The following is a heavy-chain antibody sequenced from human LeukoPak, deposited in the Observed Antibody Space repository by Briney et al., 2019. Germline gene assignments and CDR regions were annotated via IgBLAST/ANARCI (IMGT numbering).Heavy chain of an antibody. J-gene: IGHJ4*02. CDR2: IGGSGGCIT. V-gene: IGHV3-23*01. CDR3: ARDLGWLHYAD. D-gene: IGHD5-12*01. Sequence: GGSLRLSCAASGFTFSSHGMNWVRQAPGKGLEWVSGIGGSGGCITYYADSVKGRFTVSRDNSKNTLYLQINSLRADDTAIYYCARDLGWLHYADWGQGTLVTVSS. CDR1: GFTFSSHG.